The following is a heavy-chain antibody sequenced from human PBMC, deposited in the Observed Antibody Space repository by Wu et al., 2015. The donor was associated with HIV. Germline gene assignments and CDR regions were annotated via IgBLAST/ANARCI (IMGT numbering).Heavy chain of an antibody. CDR2: INPNSGGT. Sequence: QVQLVQSGAEVKKPGASVKVSCKASGYTFTGYYMHWVRQAPGQGLEWMGWINPNSGGTNYAQKFQGRVTMTRDTSISTAYMELSRLRSDDTAVYYCAREPSPRYYDILTGFLSNWGQGTLVTVSS. D-gene: IGHD3-9*01. CDR3: AREPSPRYYDILTGFLSN. CDR1: GYTFTGYY. V-gene: IGHV1-2*02. J-gene: IGHJ4*02.